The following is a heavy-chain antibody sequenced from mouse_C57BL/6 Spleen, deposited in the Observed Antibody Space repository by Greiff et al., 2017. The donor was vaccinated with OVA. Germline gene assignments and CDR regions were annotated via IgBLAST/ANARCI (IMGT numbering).Heavy chain of an antibody. D-gene: IGHD4-1*01. CDR3: ARSANWPYWYFDV. CDR1: GYTFTSYW. V-gene: IGHV1-64*01. J-gene: IGHJ1*03. CDR2: IHPNSGST. Sequence: QVQLQQSGAELVKPGASVKLSCKASGYTFTSYWMHWVKQRPGQGLEWIGMIHPNSGSTNYNEKFKSKATLTVDKSSSTAYMQLSSLTSEDSAVYYCARSANWPYWYFDVWGTGTTVTVSS.